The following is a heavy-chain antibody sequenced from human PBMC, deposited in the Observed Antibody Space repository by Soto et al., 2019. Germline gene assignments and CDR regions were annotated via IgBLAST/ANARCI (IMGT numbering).Heavy chain of an antibody. CDR1: GFNFSSYG. V-gene: IGHV3-30*18. Sequence: GGSMRLSCTAAGFNFSSYGMHWVRQETGKGLEWVAVISYDGSNKYYADSVKGRFTISRDNSKNTLYLQMNSLRAEDTAVYYCAKERGITIFGVVIPNWFDPWGQGTLVTVSS. J-gene: IGHJ5*02. D-gene: IGHD3-3*01. CDR3: AKERGITIFGVVIPNWFDP. CDR2: ISYDGSNK.